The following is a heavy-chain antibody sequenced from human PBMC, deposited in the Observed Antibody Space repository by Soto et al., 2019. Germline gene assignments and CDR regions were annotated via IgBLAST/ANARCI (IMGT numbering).Heavy chain of an antibody. CDR1: GGSISSYY. Sequence: SETLSLTCTVSGGSISSYYWSWIRQPPGKGLEWIGYIYYSGSTNYNPSLKSRVTISVDTSKNQFSLKLSSVTAADTAVYYCARLIIGHGDQYFDYWGQGTLVTVSS. CDR2: IYYSGST. D-gene: IGHD4-17*01. CDR3: ARLIIGHGDQYFDY. V-gene: IGHV4-59*08. J-gene: IGHJ4*02.